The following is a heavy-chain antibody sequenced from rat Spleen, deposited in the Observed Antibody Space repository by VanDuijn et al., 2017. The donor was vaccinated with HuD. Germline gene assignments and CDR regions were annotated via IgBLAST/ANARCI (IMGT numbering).Heavy chain of an antibody. D-gene: IGHD1-12*02. J-gene: IGHJ1*01. CDR3: TRRGFYYDGSYYYPGYFDF. CDR2: ITDTGGGT. Sequence: EVQLVESGGGLVQPGRSLKLSCVASGFTFNNYWMTWIRQAPGKGLEWVASITDTGGGTYYPDSVKGRFTISRDNAKSTLYLQMNSLRSEDTATYYCTRRGFYYDGSYYYPGYFDFWGPGTMVTVSS. CDR1: GFTFNNYW. V-gene: IGHV5-31*01.